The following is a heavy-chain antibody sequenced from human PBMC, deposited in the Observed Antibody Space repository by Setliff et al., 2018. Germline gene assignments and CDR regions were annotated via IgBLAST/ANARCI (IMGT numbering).Heavy chain of an antibody. CDR2: IYRSGST. CDR1: GGSISSSSYY. D-gene: IGHD3-3*01. J-gene: IGHJ6*03. CDR3: ARQVSHYDFWSSYYGYYYYYMDV. V-gene: IGHV4-39*01. Sequence: SETLSLTCAVSGGSISSSSYYWGWIRQAPGKGLEWIASIYRSGSTYYNPSLKSRVTISVDTSKNQFSLKLSSVTAADTAVYYCARQVSHYDFWSSYYGYYYYYMDVWGKGTTVTVSS.